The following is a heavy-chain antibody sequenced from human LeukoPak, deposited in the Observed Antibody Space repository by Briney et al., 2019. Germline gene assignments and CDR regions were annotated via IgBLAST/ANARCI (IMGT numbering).Heavy chain of an antibody. Sequence: AGGSLRLSCAASGLTFSDYYMSWIRQAPGKGLEWVSYISSSGSTIYYADSVKGRFTISRDNAKNSLYLQMNSLRAEDTAVYYCARLYLPQRWFDYWGQGTLVTVSS. J-gene: IGHJ5*01. CDR3: ARLYLPQRWFDY. D-gene: IGHD2-15*01. CDR2: ISSSGSTI. V-gene: IGHV3-11*04. CDR1: GLTFSDYY.